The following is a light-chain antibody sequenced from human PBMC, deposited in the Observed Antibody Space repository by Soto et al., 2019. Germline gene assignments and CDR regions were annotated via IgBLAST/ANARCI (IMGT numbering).Light chain of an antibody. CDR1: QSLLHSNGYNY. CDR3: MHARQTIT. V-gene: IGKV2-28*01. J-gene: IGKJ5*01. CDR2: LGS. Sequence: DIVMTQSPLSLPVTPGEPASISCRSSQSLLHSNGYNYLDWYLQKPGQSPQLLIYLGSNRASGVPDRVSGSGSGTDFTLKISRVEAEDVGVYYCMHARQTITFGQGTRLEIK.